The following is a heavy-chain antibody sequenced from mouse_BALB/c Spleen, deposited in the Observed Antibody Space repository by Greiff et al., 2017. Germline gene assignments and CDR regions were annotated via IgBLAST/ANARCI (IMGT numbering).Heavy chain of an antibody. V-gene: IGHV14-4*02. J-gene: IGHJ3*01. CDR1: GFNIKDYY. Sequence: EVKLMESGAELVRSGASVKLSCTASGFNIKDYYMHWVKQRPEQGLEWIGWIDPENGDTEYAPKFQGKATMTADTSSNTAYLQLSSLTSEDTAVYYWNCYGSSYSFAYWGQGTLVTVSA. D-gene: IGHD1-1*01. CDR3: NCYGSSYSFAY. CDR2: IDPENGDT.